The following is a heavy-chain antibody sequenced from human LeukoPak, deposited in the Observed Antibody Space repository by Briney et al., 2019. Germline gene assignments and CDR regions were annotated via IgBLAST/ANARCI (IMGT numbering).Heavy chain of an antibody. CDR1: GGTFSSYA. CDR2: IIPIFGTA. J-gene: IGHJ4*02. V-gene: IGHV1-69*13. CDR3: ATSMVRGDGPDGALFDY. Sequence: EASVKVSCKASGGTFSSYAISWVRQAPGQGLEWMGGIIPIFGTANYAQKFQGRVTITADESTSTAYMELSSLRSEDTAVYDCATSMVRGDGPDGALFDYWGQGTLVTVSS. D-gene: IGHD3-10*01.